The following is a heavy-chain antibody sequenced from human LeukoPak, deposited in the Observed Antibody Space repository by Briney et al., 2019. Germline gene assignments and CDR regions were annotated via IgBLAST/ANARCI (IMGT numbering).Heavy chain of an antibody. CDR1: GGTFSIYA. CDR3: ARGRRGYSYGYLFDY. D-gene: IGHD5-18*01. J-gene: IGHJ4*02. CDR2: IIPIFGTA. V-gene: IGHV1-69*06. Sequence: AASVKVSCKPSGGTFSIYAISWVRQAPGQGLEWMGGIIPIFGTANYAQKFQGRVTIIADKSTTTAYMELSSLRSEDTAVYYCARGRRGYSYGYLFDYWGQGTLVTVSS.